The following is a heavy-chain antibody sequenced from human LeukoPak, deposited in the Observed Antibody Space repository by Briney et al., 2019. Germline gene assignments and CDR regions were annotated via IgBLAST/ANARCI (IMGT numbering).Heavy chain of an antibody. J-gene: IGHJ4*02. CDR3: ARPIYYYDSSGFFGY. D-gene: IGHD3-22*01. Sequence: GESLKISCKGSGYIFTSYWIGWVRQMPGKRLEWMGIIYPGDSDTRYSPSFQGQVTISADKSISTAYLQWSSLKASDTAMYYCARPIYYYDSSGFFGYWGQGTLVTVSS. CDR1: GYIFTSYW. CDR2: IYPGDSDT. V-gene: IGHV5-51*01.